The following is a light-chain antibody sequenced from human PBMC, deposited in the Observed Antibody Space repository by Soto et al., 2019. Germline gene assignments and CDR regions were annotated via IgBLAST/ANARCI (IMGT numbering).Light chain of an antibody. J-gene: IGKJ4*01. CDR3: QQLESYPST. V-gene: IGKV1-39*01. CDR2: ATS. CDR1: QSITSY. Sequence: DIQMTQSPSSRSASARVRCTITCRASQSITSYLNWYQQIPGKAPKLLIYATSSLQSGVPSRFSGTGSGTDFTLTISSLQPEDFATYYCQQLESYPSTFGGGTKVDIK.